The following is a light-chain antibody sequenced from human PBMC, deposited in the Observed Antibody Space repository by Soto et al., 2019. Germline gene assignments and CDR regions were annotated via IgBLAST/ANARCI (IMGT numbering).Light chain of an antibody. Sequence: EIVMTQSPAALSVSPGERATLSRRASQSISSKVGWYQQKPGQAPRLLIYGASTRATGVPPRFSGSGSGTEFTLTISSLQSEDFAVYYCQQYNIWSSITFGQGTRLEIK. CDR3: QQYNIWSSIT. V-gene: IGKV3-15*01. CDR1: QSISSK. CDR2: GAS. J-gene: IGKJ5*01.